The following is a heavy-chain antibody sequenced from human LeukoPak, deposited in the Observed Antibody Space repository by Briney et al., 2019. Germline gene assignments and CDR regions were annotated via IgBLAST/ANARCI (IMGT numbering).Heavy chain of an antibody. CDR1: GGSISSGSYY. D-gene: IGHD3-10*01. CDR2: IYTSGST. CDR3: ARGGLLLWFGELLSHAFDI. V-gene: IGHV4-61*02. J-gene: IGHJ3*02. Sequence: SETLSLTCTASGGSISSGSYYWSWIRQPAGKGLEWIGRIYTSGSTNYNPSLKSRVTISADTSKNQLSLKLSSVTAADTAVYYCARGGLLLWFGELLSHAFDIWGQGTMVTVSS.